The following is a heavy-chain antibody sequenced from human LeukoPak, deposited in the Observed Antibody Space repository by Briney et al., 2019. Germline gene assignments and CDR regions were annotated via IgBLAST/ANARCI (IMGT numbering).Heavy chain of an antibody. CDR3: ARRRAVLLWFGEPTAVGAFDI. CDR1: GGSISSSSYY. CDR2: INHSGST. Sequence: SETLSLTCTVSGGSISSSSYYWGWIRQPPGKGLEWIGEINHSGSTNYNPSLKSRVTIPVDTSKNQFSLKLSSVTAADTAVYYCARRRAVLLWFGEPTAVGAFDIWGQGTMVTVSS. J-gene: IGHJ3*02. D-gene: IGHD3-10*01. V-gene: IGHV4-39*07.